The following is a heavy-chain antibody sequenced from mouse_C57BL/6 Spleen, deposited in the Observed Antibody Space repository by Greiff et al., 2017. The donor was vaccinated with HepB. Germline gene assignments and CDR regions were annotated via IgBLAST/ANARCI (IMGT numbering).Heavy chain of an antibody. CDR1: GYTFTSYG. CDR2: IYPRSGNT. J-gene: IGHJ4*01. V-gene: IGHV1-81*01. CDR3: ARGNSKGYAMDY. D-gene: IGHD2-5*01. Sequence: QVQLQQSGAELARPGASVKLSCKASGYTFTSYGISWVKQRTGQGLEWIGEIYPRSGNTYYNEKFKGKATLTADKSSSIAYMELRSLTSEDSAVYFCARGNSKGYAMDYWGQGTSVTVSS.